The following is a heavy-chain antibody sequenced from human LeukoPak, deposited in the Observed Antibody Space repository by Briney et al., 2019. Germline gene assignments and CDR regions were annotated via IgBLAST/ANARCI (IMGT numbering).Heavy chain of an antibody. CDR2: FDPEDGET. CDR1: GYTLTELS. D-gene: IGHD2-2*01. V-gene: IGHV1-24*01. J-gene: IGHJ4*02. CDR3: ATLGDCSSTSCTRGSSPDY. Sequence: ASVNVSCKVSGYTLTELSMHWVRQAPGKGLEWMGGFDPEDGETIYAQKFQGRVTMTEDTSTDTAYMELSSLRSEDTAVYYCATLGDCSSTSCTRGSSPDYWGQGTLVTVSS.